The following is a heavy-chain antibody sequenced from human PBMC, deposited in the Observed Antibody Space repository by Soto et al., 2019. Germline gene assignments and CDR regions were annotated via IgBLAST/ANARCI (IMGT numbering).Heavy chain of an antibody. CDR2: IVVGSGNT. CDR3: AAETGAHRGYYYYGMDV. J-gene: IGHJ6*02. CDR1: GFTFTSSA. Sequence: GASVKVSCKASGFTFTSSAVQWVRQARGQRLEWMGWIVVGSGNTNYAQKFQERVTITRDMSTSTAYMELSSLRSEDTAVYYCAAETGAHRGYYYYGMDVWGQGTTVTVSS. D-gene: IGHD3-16*01. V-gene: IGHV1-58*01.